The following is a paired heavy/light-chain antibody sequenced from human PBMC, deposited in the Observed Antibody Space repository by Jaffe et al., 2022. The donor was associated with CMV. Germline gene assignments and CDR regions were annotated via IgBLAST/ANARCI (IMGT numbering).Heavy chain of an antibody. CDR1: GFTFSSSE. CDR2: IRISDDTI. V-gene: IGHV3-48*03. J-gene: IGHJ4*02. CDR3: ARGNSHGGLDPAMLNFDR. Sequence: EVQLVESGGGLVQPGGSLRLSCAVSGFTFSSSELNWVRQAPGKGLEWVSYIRISDDTIYYADSVKGRFTLSRDNAKNSVFLQMNGLRAEDTAVYYCARGNSHGGLDPAMLNFDRWGQGTLVTVSS. D-gene: IGHD5-18*01.
Light chain of an antibody. V-gene: IGLV1-47*01. CDR3: ATWDDTLSGPV. CDR1: SSTIGNNY. Sequence: QSVLTQSPSASGTPGQRVTISCSGSSSTIGNNYVYWYQQFPGTAPKLLIYRNDQRPSGVPDRFSGSKSGTSASLAISGLRSEDEAEYHCATWDDTLSGPVFGGGTKLTVL. J-gene: IGLJ3*02. CDR2: RND.